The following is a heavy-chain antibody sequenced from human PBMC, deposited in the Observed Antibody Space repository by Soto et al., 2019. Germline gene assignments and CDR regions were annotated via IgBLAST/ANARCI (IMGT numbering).Heavy chain of an antibody. J-gene: IGHJ6*02. CDR2: IYHSGST. Sequence: SETLSLTCTVSCGSISSGGYSWSWIRQPLGKGLEWLGYIYHSGSTYYNPSRKSRVTISVDRSKNQFSLKLSSVTAADTAVYYCARTTMVRGYYYGMDVSGQGTTVTVSS. CDR3: ARTTMVRGYYYGMDV. D-gene: IGHD3-10*01. V-gene: IGHV4-30-2*01. CDR1: CGSISSGGYS.